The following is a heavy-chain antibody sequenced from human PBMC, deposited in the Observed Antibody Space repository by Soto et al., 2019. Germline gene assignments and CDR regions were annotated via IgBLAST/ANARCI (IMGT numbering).Heavy chain of an antibody. D-gene: IGHD3-22*01. V-gene: IGHV3-30*18. J-gene: IGHJ6*02. CDR3: AKDLSYYDSSGYYRHTNYYYYGMDV. Sequence: PGGSLRLSCAASGFTFSSYGMHWVRQAPGKGLEWVAVISYDGSNKYYADSVKGRFTISRDNSKNTLYLQMNSLRAEDTAVYYCAKDLSYYDSSGYYRHTNYYYYGMDVWGQGTTVTVSS. CDR2: ISYDGSNK. CDR1: GFTFSSYG.